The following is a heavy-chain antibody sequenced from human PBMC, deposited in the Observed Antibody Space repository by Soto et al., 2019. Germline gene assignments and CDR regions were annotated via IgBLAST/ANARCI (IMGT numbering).Heavy chain of an antibody. CDR1: GYTFSNYA. CDR3: ARGRGAIVRGVVLYFDY. Sequence: QVQLVQSGAEVKKPGASVKVSCKASGYTFSNYAIHWVRQAPGQRLKWMGWINAGNGNTKYSQKFQGRVTITRDTSATTDYMELRSLRSEDTAVDFCARGRGAIVRGVVLYFDYWGQGTLVTVSS. CDR2: INAGNGNT. D-gene: IGHD3-10*01. J-gene: IGHJ4*02. V-gene: IGHV1-3*01.